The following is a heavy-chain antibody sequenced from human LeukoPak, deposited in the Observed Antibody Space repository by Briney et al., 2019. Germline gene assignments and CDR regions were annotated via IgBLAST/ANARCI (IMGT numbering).Heavy chain of an antibody. Sequence: PGGSLRLSCAVSGITLSNYGMSWVRQAPGKGLDWVAGISGSGGSTNYADSVKGLFTISRDNRKNTLYLQMNSLRAEDTAVYFCAKRGVVIRVILVGFHKEAYYFDSWGQGALVTVSS. CDR2: ISGSGGST. D-gene: IGHD3-22*01. CDR3: AKRGVVIRVILVGFHKEAYYFDS. CDR1: GITLSNYG. V-gene: IGHV3-23*01. J-gene: IGHJ4*02.